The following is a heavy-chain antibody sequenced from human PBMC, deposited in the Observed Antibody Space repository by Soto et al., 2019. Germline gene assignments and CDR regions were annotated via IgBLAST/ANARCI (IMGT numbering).Heavy chain of an antibody. CDR3: AKVHRQYQLLRFYYYYGMDV. J-gene: IGHJ6*02. CDR1: GFTFSSYG. V-gene: IGHV3-30*18. Sequence: QVQLVESGGGVVQPGRSLRLSCAASGFTFSSYGMHWVRQAPGKGLEWVAVISYDGSNKYYADSVKGRFTISRDNSKNTLYLQMNSLRAEDTAVYYCAKVHRQYQLLRFYYYYGMDVWGQGTTVTVSS. CDR2: ISYDGSNK. D-gene: IGHD2-2*01.